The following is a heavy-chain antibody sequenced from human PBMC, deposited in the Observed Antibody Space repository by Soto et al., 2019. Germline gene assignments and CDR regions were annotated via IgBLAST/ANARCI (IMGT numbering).Heavy chain of an antibody. Sequence: PGGSLRLSCAVSGFTFSSYVMSWVRQAPGKGLEWVSAISGSGGGTYYADSVKGRFTISRDNSKNTLYLQMNSLRADDTAVYYCAKVGYYDSSGHNWFDPWGQGTLVTVSS. D-gene: IGHD3-22*01. CDR3: AKVGYYDSSGHNWFDP. V-gene: IGHV3-23*01. CDR1: GFTFSSYV. J-gene: IGHJ5*02. CDR2: ISGSGGGT.